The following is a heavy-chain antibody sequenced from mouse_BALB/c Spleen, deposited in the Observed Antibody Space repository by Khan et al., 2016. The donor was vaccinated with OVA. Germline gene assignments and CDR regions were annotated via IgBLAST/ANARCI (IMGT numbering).Heavy chain of an antibody. CDR3: VRDGAYHRNDGWFAY. V-gene: IGHV1-4*01. CDR1: GYTFTSYT. J-gene: IGHJ3*01. D-gene: IGHD2-14*01. Sequence: QMQLEESGAELARPGASVKMSCKASGYTFTSYTIHWIKKRPGQGLEWIGYINPSNGYTNYNQKFKDMATLTTDKSSTTAYLQLSSLTSDDSAVYNCVRDGAYHRNDGWFAYWGQGTLVTVSA. CDR2: INPSNGYT.